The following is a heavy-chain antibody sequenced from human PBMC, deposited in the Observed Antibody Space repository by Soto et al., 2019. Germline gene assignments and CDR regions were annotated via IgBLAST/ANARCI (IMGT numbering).Heavy chain of an antibody. CDR2: IYHTGST. V-gene: IGHV4-31*03. J-gene: IGHJ4*02. Sequence: ASETLSLTCSVSGGSISTVGHYWTWIRQPPGKGLEWIGSIYHTGSTYYSKSLRSRLTMSVDTSKSQFSLRLSSVTAADTAVYYCARATGTLRSRNCDYWGQGSLVTVSS. CDR1: GGSISTVGHY. D-gene: IGHD1-1*01. CDR3: ARATGTLRSRNCDY.